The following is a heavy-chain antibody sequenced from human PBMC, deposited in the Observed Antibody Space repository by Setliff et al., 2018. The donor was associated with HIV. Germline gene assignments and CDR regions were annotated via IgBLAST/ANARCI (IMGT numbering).Heavy chain of an antibody. J-gene: IGHJ6*03. V-gene: IGHV4-39*01. CDR1: GGSISSSSYY. Sequence: LSLTCTVSGGSISSSSYYWGWIRQPPGKGLEWIGSIYYSGSTYYNPSLKSRVTISVDTSKNQFSLKLSSVTAADTAVYYCATLWFGELLIHYYYYMDVWGKGTTVTVSS. CDR3: ATLWFGELLIHYYYYMDV. D-gene: IGHD3-10*01. CDR2: IYYSGST.